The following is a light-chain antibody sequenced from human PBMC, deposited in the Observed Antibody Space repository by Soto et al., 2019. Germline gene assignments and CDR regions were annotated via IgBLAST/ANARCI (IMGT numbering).Light chain of an antibody. CDR1: QTISNW. J-gene: IGKJ1*01. CDR3: LRYNAFAQT. V-gene: IGKV1-5*01. CDR2: DAS. Sequence: DIQMTQSPSTLSASVGDRVTITCRASQTISNWLAWYQQKPGKAPKLLIYDASSLQSGVPSRFSGSGSGTEFTLTIDSLQPNDVATYYCLRYNAFAQTFGQGTKVEIK.